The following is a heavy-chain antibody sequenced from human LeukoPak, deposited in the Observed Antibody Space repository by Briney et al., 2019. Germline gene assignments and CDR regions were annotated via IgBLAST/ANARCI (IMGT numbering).Heavy chain of an antibody. D-gene: IGHD1-26*01. CDR2: IYSGGST. CDR1: GFTVSSNY. Sequence: GGSLRLSCAASGFTVSSNYMSWVRQAPGKGLEWVSVIYSGGSTYYADSVKGRFTISRDNAKNSLYLQMNSLRAEDTAVYYCARGVVGAPGDYWGQGTLVTVSS. CDR3: ARGVVGAPGDY. V-gene: IGHV3-66*01. J-gene: IGHJ4*02.